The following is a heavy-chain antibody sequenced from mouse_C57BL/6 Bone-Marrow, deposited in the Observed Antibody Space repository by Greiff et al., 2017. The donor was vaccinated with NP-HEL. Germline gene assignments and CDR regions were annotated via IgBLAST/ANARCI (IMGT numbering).Heavy chain of an antibody. Sequence: VQLQQSGAELVKPGASVKISCKASGYAFSSYWMNWVKQRPGKGLEWIGQIYPGDGDTNYNGKFKGKATMTADKSSSTAYMQLSSLTSEDSAVYFCARVGIDDGYFYWYFDVWGTGTTVTVSS. V-gene: IGHV1-80*01. CDR2: IYPGDGDT. CDR1: GYAFSSYW. D-gene: IGHD2-3*01. J-gene: IGHJ1*03. CDR3: ARVGIDDGYFYWYFDV.